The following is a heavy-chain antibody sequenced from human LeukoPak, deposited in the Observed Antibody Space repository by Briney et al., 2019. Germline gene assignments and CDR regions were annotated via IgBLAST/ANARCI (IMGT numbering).Heavy chain of an antibody. Sequence: GGSLRLSCAASGFTFSSSAMNWVRQAPGKGLEWISYISSSGRTTNYADSVKGRFTISRDNAKNSLYLQMNSLKDGDTAVYYCATSGTYRFDYWGQGTLVTVSS. J-gene: IGHJ4*02. CDR1: GFTFSSSA. V-gene: IGHV3-48*02. D-gene: IGHD1-26*01. CDR3: ATSGTYRFDY. CDR2: ISSSGRTT.